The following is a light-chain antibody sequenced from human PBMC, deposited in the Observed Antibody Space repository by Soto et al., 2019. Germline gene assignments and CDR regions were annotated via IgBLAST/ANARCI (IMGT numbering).Light chain of an antibody. J-gene: IGLJ2*01. V-gene: IGLV2-14*03. CDR1: SSDVGSYSY. Sequence: QSALTQPASVSGSPGQSITISCTGTSSDVGSYSYVSWYQQHPGKAPKLMIYDVSNRPSGVYNRFSGSKSGNTASLTISGLQDEDEADYYCSSWRSSSTVVFGGGTKVTVL. CDR3: SSWRSSSTVV. CDR2: DVS.